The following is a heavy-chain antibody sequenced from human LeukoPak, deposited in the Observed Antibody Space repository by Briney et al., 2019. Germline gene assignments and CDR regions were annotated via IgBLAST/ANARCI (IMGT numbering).Heavy chain of an antibody. V-gene: IGHV3-30*18. CDR1: GFTFSSYG. D-gene: IGHD5-12*01. CDR3: AKDSGGPSGYDPNRLIKDYMDV. J-gene: IGHJ6*03. CDR2: ISNDASKK. Sequence: PGGSLRLSCAASGFTFSSYGMHWVRQAPGKGLEWVAVISNDASKKFYADSLKGRFTISRDNSKNTLYLQMNSLRGEDTAVYYCAKDSGGPSGYDPNRLIKDYMDVWGKGTTVTVSS.